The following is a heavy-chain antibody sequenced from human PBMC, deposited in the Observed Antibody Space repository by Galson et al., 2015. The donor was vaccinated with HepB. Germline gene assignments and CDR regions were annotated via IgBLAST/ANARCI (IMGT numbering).Heavy chain of an antibody. CDR3: ARVRSLRYYDFGSGYWGIFDY. J-gene: IGHJ4*02. D-gene: IGHD3-3*01. CDR1: GSTFSSYA. CDR2: ISYDGGNK. Sequence: SLRLSCAASGSTFSSYAMRWVRQAPGKGLEWVAVISYDGGNKYYADSVEGRFTISRDNSKNTLYLQMNSLRAEDTAVYYCARVRSLRYYDFGSGYWGIFDYWCQGTLVTVSS. V-gene: IGHV3-30-3*01.